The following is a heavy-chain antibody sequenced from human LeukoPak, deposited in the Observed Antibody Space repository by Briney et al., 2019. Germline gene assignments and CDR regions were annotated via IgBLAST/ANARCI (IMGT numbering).Heavy chain of an antibody. V-gene: IGHV3-23*01. CDR2: ISGSGGST. CDR3: ATDADIVVVPAAIGGY. J-gene: IGHJ4*02. Sequence: PGGSLRLSCAASGFTFSSYAMSWVRQAPGKGLEWVSAISGSGGSTYYADSVKGRFTISRDNSKNTLYLQMNSLRAEDTAVYYCATDADIVVVPAAIGGYWGQGTLVTVSS. CDR1: GFTFSSYA. D-gene: IGHD2-2*02.